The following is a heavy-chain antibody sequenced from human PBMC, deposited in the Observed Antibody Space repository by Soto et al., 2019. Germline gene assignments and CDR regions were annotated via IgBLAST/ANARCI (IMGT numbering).Heavy chain of an antibody. CDR2: IVVGSGNT. Sequence: SVKVSCKASGFTFTSSAVQWVRQARGQRLEWMGWIVVGSGNTNYAQKFQERVTITRDMSTSTAYMELSSLRSEDTAVYYCAREQGITGTTEGYYYYYGMDVWGQGTTVTVSS. CDR3: AREQGITGTTEGYYYYYGMDV. J-gene: IGHJ6*02. CDR1: GFTFTSSA. D-gene: IGHD1-7*01. V-gene: IGHV1-58*01.